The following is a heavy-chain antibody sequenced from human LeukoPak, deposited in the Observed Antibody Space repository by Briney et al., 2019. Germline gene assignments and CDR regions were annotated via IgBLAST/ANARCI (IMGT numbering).Heavy chain of an antibody. V-gene: IGHV4-61*01. CDR2: FYYTGST. J-gene: IGHJ4*02. Sequence: SETLSLTCTVSGGSVSGGSYYWSWIRQPPGKGLEWIGYFYYTGSTNYNPSLKSRVTIDTSKNQFSLRLSSVTAADTAVYYCASGQFLVSNDYWGQGILVTVSS. CDR3: ASGQFLVSNDY. CDR1: GGSVSGGSYY. D-gene: IGHD5/OR15-5a*01.